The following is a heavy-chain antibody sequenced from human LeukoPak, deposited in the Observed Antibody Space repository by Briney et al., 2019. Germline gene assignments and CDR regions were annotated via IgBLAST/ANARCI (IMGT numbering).Heavy chain of an antibody. CDR1: GYTFTSYG. D-gene: IGHD5-12*01. J-gene: IGHJ6*02. V-gene: IGHV1-18*01. CDR3: AGNSAYEHYYYYRMDV. Sequence: GASVKVSCTASGYTFTSYGISWVRQAPGQGLEWMGWISAYNGNTNYAQKLQGRVTMTTDTSTSTAYMELRRLRSDDTAVYYCAGNSAYEHYYYYRMDVWGQGTTVTVSS. CDR2: ISAYNGNT.